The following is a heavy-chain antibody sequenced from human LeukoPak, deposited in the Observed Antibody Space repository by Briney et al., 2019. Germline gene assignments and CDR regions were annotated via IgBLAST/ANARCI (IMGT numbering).Heavy chain of an antibody. V-gene: IGHV4-34*01. CDR1: GGSFSGYY. J-gene: IGHJ6*03. Sequence: SETLSLTCAVYGGSFSGYYWGWIRQPPGKGLEWIGEINHSGSTNYNPSLKSRVTISVDTSKNQFSLKLSSVTAADTAVYYCAREELYGFYYYYYYMDVWGKGTTVTVSS. D-gene: IGHD3-10*01. CDR2: INHSGST. CDR3: AREELYGFYYYYYYMDV.